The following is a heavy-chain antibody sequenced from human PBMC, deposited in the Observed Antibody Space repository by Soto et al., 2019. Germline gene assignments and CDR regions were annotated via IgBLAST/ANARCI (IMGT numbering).Heavy chain of an antibody. CDR3: AKDGRYYDFWSGPYYYGMDV. CDR1: GFTFSSYG. V-gene: IGHV3-30*18. CDR2: ISYDGSNK. Sequence: VQLLESGGGFVQPGGSLRLSCAGSGFTFSSYGMHWVRQAPGKGLEWVAVISYDGSNKYYADSVKGRFTISRDNSKNTLYLQMNSLRAEDTAVYYCAKDGRYYDFWSGPYYYGMDVWGQGTTVTVSS. J-gene: IGHJ6*02. D-gene: IGHD3-3*01.